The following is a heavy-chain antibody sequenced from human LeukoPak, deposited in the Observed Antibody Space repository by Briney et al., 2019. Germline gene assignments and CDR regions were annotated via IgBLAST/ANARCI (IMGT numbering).Heavy chain of an antibody. CDR3: ARVGGMGVLWFGELKARFDP. D-gene: IGHD3-10*01. V-gene: IGHV4-39*07. CDR1: GGSISSSSYY. Sequence: KPSETLSLTCTVSGGSISSSSYYWGWIRQPPGKGLEWIGSIYYSGSTYYNPSLKSRVTISVDTSKNQFSLKLSSVTAADTAVYYCARVGGMGVLWFGELKARFDPWGQGTLVTVSS. CDR2: IYYSGST. J-gene: IGHJ5*02.